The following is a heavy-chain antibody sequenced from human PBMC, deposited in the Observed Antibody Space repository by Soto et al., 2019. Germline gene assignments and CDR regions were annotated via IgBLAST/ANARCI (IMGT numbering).Heavy chain of an antibody. V-gene: IGHV4-59*01. J-gene: IGHJ3*02. CDR3: ARMNQLAPKRNAFDI. D-gene: IGHD1-1*01. Sequence: ADTLSLTCTASGDSIISYFWTWIRQSPGKGLQWIGYSHYSGNTNYNPSLKSRVTMSVDTSNNQLPLILASVPAADTAVYYCARMNQLAPKRNAFDIWGQGTMVT. CDR1: GDSIISYF. CDR2: SHYSGNT.